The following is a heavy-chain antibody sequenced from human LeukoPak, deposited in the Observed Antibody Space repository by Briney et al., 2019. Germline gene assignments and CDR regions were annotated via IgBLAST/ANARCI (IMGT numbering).Heavy chain of an antibody. J-gene: IGHJ4*02. CDR1: GFTFSSYT. D-gene: IGHD6-19*01. V-gene: IGHV3-30*04. CDR2: ISYDGSNK. CDR3: ARPAYRGIAVAGFDY. Sequence: PGGSLRLSCAASGFTFSSYTMHWIRQAPGKGLEWVAVISYDGSNKYYADSVKGRFTISRDNSKNTLYLQMNSLRAEDTAVYYCARPAYRGIAVAGFDYWGQGTLVTVSS.